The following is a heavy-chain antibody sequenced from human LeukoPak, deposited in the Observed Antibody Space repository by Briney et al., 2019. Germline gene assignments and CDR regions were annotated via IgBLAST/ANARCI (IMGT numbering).Heavy chain of an antibody. CDR3: ARAEGGQWLVPLGNY. D-gene: IGHD6-19*01. CDR2: ISSSSSYI. J-gene: IGHJ4*02. Sequence: KPGGSLRLSCAASGFTFSSYEMNWVRQAPGKGLEWVSSISSSSSYIYYADSVKGRFTISRDNAKNSLYLQMNSLRAEDTAVYYCARAEGGQWLVPLGNYWGQGTLVTVSS. CDR1: GFTFSSYE. V-gene: IGHV3-21*01.